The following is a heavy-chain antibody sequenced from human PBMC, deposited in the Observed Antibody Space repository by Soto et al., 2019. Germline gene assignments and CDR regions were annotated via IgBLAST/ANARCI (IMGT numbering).Heavy chain of an antibody. CDR2: IYYSGTT. J-gene: IGHJ4*02. CDR1: GDSISNGGYY. Sequence: QVQLQESGPGLVKPSQTLSLTCTVSGDSISNGGYYWSWIRQQPGRGLEWIGYIYYSGTTYYNPSLKSRVTMSVDTSKDQFSLRLSSVTAADTAVYYCARALAARPPGDLYYFDYWGQGTLVTVSS. CDR3: ARALAARPPGDLYYFDY. V-gene: IGHV4-31*03. D-gene: IGHD6-6*01.